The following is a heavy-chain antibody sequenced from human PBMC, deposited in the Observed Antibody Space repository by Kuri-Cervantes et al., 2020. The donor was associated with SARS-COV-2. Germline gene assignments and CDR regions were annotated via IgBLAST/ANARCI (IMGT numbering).Heavy chain of an antibody. D-gene: IGHD3-3*01. V-gene: IGHV1-46*01. CDR2: IHPRGVSI. CDR3: ARDRVTIFGVVIPNSYFDY. J-gene: IGHJ4*02. CDR1: GNIFTTYY. Sequence: ASVKVSCKASGNIFTTYYMHWVRQAPGQGLEWVATIHPRGVSITYAQKFQGRVTMTRDTSTSTVYMELGSLNSEDTAVYYCARDRVTIFGVVIPNSYFDYWGQGTLVTVSS.